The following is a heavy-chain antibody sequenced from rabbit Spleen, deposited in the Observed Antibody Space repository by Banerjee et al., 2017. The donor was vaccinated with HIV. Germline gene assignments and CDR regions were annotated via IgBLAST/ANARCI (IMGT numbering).Heavy chain of an antibody. Sequence: QSLEESGGDLVKPEGSLTLTCAASGIDFSGTVYVCWVRQAPGKGLEWIACIFAGGTDSTYYASWAKGRFTISKTSSTTVTLQMTSLTVADTAAYFCARVSETSGWGEDLWGQGTLVTVS. CDR3: ARVSETSGWGEDL. D-gene: IGHD4-1*01. CDR2: IFAGGTDST. V-gene: IGHV1S40*01. J-gene: IGHJ3*01. CDR1: GIDFSGTVY.